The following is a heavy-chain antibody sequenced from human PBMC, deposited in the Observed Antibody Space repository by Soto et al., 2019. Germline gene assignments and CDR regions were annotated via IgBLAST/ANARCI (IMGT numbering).Heavy chain of an antibody. CDR1: GFSFSSYS. CDR3: ARDKRAHDSSGYYPSFDY. Sequence: PGGSLRLSCAASGFSFSSYSMNWVRQAPGKGLEWVSSISSSASHINYADSVKGRFTISRDNAKKSLYLQMNSLRAEDTAVYYCARDKRAHDSSGYYPSFDYWGQGTLVTVSS. CDR2: ISSSASHI. J-gene: IGHJ4*02. D-gene: IGHD3-22*01. V-gene: IGHV3-21*04.